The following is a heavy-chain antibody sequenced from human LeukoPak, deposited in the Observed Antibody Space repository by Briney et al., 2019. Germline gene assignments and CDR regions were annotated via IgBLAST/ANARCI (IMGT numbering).Heavy chain of an antibody. CDR3: ARERGFGFDY. D-gene: IGHD3-10*01. J-gene: IGHJ4*02. CDR1: GGSISSYY. Sequence: SETLSLTCTVSGGSISSYYWSWIRQPPGKGLEYIGYIYYSGSTNYNPSLKSRVTISVDTSKNQFSLKLSSVTAADTAVYYCARERGFGFDYWGQGTLVTVSS. CDR2: IYYSGST. V-gene: IGHV4-59*01.